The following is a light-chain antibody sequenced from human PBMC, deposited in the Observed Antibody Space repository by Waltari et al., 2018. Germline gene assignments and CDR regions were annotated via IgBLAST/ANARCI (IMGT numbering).Light chain of an antibody. CDR2: AAT. J-gene: IGKJ1*01. V-gene: IGKV3-15*01. Sequence: EMVMTQSPATLSVSPGERATLSCRASQSVSSDLAWYQQKSGQALRPLIHAATNRATGIPARFNGGGSGTEFTLTISSLQSGDSAVYYCQQYNNWPLTFGQGTKVEIK. CDR1: QSVSSD. CDR3: QQYNNWPLT.